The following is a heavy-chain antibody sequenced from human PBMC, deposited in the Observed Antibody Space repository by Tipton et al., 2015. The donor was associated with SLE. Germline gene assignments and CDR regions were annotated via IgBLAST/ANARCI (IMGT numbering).Heavy chain of an antibody. CDR2: IYNSGIT. Sequence: TLSLTCTVSGDSFSSGSSSWNWVRQPAWKGLVWIGLIYNSGITNYNPSLQSRVTLSVDMSKNQFSLRLTSGTAADTAVYFCSRVGDYCNSGSRVFDHWGHGIQVTVS. CDR3: SRVGDYCNSGSRVFDH. V-gene: IGHV4-61*02. CDR1: GDSFSSGSSS. J-gene: IGHJ4*01. D-gene: IGHD3-10*01.